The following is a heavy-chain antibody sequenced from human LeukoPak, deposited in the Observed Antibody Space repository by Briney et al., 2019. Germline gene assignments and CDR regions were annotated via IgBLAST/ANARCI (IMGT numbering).Heavy chain of an antibody. J-gene: IGHJ4*02. V-gene: IGHV3-23*01. D-gene: IGHD3-9*01. CDR1: GFTFSSYA. Sequence: GGSLRLSCAASGFTFSSYAMSWVRQAPGKGLEWVSAISGSGGSTYYADSVKGRFTISRDNSKNTLYLQMNSLRAEDTAVYYCATDDYDILTGYYNKYWGQGTLVTVSS. CDR2: ISGSGGST. CDR3: ATDDYDILTGYYNKY.